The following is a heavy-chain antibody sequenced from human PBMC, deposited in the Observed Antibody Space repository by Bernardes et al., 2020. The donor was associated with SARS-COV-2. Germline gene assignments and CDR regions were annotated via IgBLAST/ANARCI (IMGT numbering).Heavy chain of an antibody. V-gene: IGHV3-72*01. Sequence: GGSLRLSCAASGFTFSDHYMDWVRQAPGKGLEWVGRSRGKGDSYTTEYAASVKGRFTISRDNAKNSVYLQMNSLRVEDTAVYYCARAGFGDEGLDYWGQGTLVTVSS. D-gene: IGHD4-17*01. CDR1: GFTFSDHY. CDR3: ARAGFGDEGLDY. J-gene: IGHJ4*02. CDR2: SRGKGDSYTT.